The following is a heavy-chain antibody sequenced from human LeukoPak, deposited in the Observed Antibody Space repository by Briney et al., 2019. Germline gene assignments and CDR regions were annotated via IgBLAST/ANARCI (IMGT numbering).Heavy chain of an antibody. D-gene: IGHD2-15*01. CDR2: IYTSGST. J-gene: IGHJ6*03. Sequence: SETLSLTCTVSGGSISGYYWSWIRQPAGKGLEWIGRIYTSGSTNYNPSLKSRVTMSVDTSKNQFSLKLSSVTAADTAVYYCARAPFCSGGSCYSRMNYYYYMDVWGKGTTVTVSS. CDR3: ARAPFCSGGSCYSRMNYYYYMDV. V-gene: IGHV4-4*07. CDR1: GGSISGYY.